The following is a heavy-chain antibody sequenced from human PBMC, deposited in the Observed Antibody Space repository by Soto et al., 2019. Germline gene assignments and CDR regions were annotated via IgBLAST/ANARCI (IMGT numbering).Heavy chain of an antibody. D-gene: IGHD4-17*01. J-gene: IGHJ6*03. Sequence: QVQLVQSGAEVKKPGSSVKVSCKASGGTFSSYTISWVRQAPGQGLEWMGRIITILGIANYAQKFQGRVTITADKSTSTAYMELSSLRSEDTAVYYCARGSEMTTVTTPFYYYYYMDVWGKGTTVTVSS. CDR3: ARGSEMTTVTTPFYYYYYMDV. CDR1: GGTFSSYT. CDR2: IITILGIA. V-gene: IGHV1-69*02.